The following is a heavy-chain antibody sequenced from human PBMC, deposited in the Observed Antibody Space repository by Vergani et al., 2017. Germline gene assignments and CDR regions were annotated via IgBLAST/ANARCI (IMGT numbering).Heavy chain of an antibody. V-gene: IGHV4-34*01. CDR3: ARVNTETNGHLYYYYYMDV. CDR1: GGSFTSYH. CDR2: IDHTGRP. Sequence: QVQLQQWGGGLLKPSETLSLTCVVNGGSFTSYHWTWIRQSPGEGLEWVGDIDHTGRPDYNPSLKSRLTMSVDKSRNQFSLTHNSVPATDTAIYCCARVNTETNGHLYYYYYMDVWGEGTTVTV. D-gene: IGHD4-11*01. J-gene: IGHJ6*03.